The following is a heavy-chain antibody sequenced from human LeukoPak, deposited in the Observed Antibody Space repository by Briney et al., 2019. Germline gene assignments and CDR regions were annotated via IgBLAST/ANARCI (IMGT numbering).Heavy chain of an antibody. J-gene: IGHJ4*02. Sequence: GGSLRLSCAASGFTFSNYAMHWIRQAPGKGLEWVSYISSSTHYTNYADSVKGRFTISRDNAKNSLYLQMNSLRAEDTAVYYCARDPETWQAAWGQGTLVTVSS. CDR2: ISSSTHYT. CDR3: ARDPETWQAA. CDR1: GFTFSNYA. D-gene: IGHD6-25*01. V-gene: IGHV3-11*05.